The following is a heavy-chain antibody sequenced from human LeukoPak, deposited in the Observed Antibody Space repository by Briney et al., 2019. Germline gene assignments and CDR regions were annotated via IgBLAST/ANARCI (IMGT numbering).Heavy chain of an antibody. V-gene: IGHV3-21*01. Sequence: GGSLRLSCAASGFTFSSYSMNWVRQAPGKGLEWVSSISSNSDYIYYADSVKGRFTISRDNAKNSLYLQMNSLRAEDTAVYYCARGLCGGDCYDYWGQGTLVTVSS. J-gene: IGHJ4*02. D-gene: IGHD2-21*01. CDR1: GFTFSSYS. CDR3: ARGLCGGDCYDY. CDR2: ISSNSDYI.